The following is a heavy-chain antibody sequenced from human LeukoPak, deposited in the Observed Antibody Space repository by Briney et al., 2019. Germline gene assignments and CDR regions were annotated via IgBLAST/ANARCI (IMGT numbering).Heavy chain of an antibody. CDR2: IKQDGSLK. CDR3: ARIGYSSSSFDY. Sequence: QPGGSLRLSCAASGFTFRNYWMSWVRQAPGKGLEWVANIKQDGSLKYYVDSLKGRFTIPRDNAKTSVYLQMSSLRAEDTAVYFCARIGYSSSSFDYWGQGTLVTVSS. CDR1: GFTFRNYW. V-gene: IGHV3-7*01. J-gene: IGHJ4*02. D-gene: IGHD6-6*01.